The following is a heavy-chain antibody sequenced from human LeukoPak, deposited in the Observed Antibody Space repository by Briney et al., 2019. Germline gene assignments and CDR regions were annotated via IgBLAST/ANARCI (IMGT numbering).Heavy chain of an antibody. V-gene: IGHV3-9*03. CDR3: TRVTSWRTGFDY. D-gene: IGHD1-1*01. J-gene: IGHJ4*02. CDR2: ITWNSDDM. Sequence: GRSLRLSCAASGFSFEAYGMYWVRQAPGKGLEWVSGITWNSDDMAYADSVKGRFTISRDNAKNCLYLQMNSLTVEDMALYYCTRVTSWRTGFDYWGQGTLVNVSS. CDR1: GFSFEAYG.